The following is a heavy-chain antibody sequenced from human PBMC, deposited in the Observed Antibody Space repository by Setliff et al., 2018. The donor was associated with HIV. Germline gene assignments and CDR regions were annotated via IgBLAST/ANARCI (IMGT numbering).Heavy chain of an antibody. J-gene: IGHJ6*02. CDR3: ARGSLRGVLALGMDV. CDR2: MSGSGAST. V-gene: IGHV3-23*01. D-gene: IGHD3-10*01. CDR1: SYY. Sequence: SYYWSWVRQAPGKGLEWVSAMSGSGASTYYADSVKGRFTISRDNSKNTLSLQMNSLRAEDTAIYYCARGSLRGVLALGMDVWGQGTTVTVSS.